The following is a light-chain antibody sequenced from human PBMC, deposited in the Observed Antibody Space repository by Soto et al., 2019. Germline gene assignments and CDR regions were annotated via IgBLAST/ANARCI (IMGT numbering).Light chain of an antibody. CDR2: GAS. CDR1: ESVSSK. Sequence: EIVMSHSPATLSVYTGERATLSCRASESVSSKLAWYQQKPGQAPRLLIYGASTRATGIPARFSGSGSGTEFTLTISGLQSEDFAVYYCQQYNNGPPWTFGQGTKVDIK. V-gene: IGKV3-15*01. CDR3: QQYNNGPPWT. J-gene: IGKJ1*01.